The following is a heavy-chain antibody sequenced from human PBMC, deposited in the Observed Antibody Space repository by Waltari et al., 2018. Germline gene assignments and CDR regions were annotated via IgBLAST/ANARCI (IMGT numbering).Heavy chain of an antibody. CDR1: GFTFSSYS. CDR2: SSSSSSTI. Sequence: EVQLVDSGGGLVQPGGSLRLSCAASGFTFSSYSMNWFRQAPGKGFGWVSYSSSSSSTIYYVDSVKGRVTISRDNAENSLYLQMNSLRAEDTAVYYCARGRNNGRSGYDIWGQGTMVTVSS. J-gene: IGHJ3*02. D-gene: IGHD3-22*01. CDR3: ARGRNNGRSGYDI. V-gene: IGHV3-48*01.